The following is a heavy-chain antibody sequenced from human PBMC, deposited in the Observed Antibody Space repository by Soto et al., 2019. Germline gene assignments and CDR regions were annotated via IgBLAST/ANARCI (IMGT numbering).Heavy chain of an antibody. V-gene: IGHV4-31*03. CDR3: ARGGRVFYGSGRPVGV. CDR2: IYYSGST. Sequence: QVQLQESGPGLVKPSQTLSLTCTVSGGSISSGGYYWSWIRQHPGKGLEWIGYIYYSGSTYYNPSLKSRVTISVDTSKNQFSLKLSSVTAADTAVYYCARGGRVFYGSGRPVGVWGQGTLVTVSS. D-gene: IGHD3-10*01. CDR1: GGSISSGGYY. J-gene: IGHJ4*02.